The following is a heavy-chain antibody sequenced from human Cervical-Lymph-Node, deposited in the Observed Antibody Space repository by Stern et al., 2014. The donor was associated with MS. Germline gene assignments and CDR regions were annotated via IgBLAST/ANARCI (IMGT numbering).Heavy chain of an antibody. CDR1: GGSISSYY. V-gene: IGHV4-59*01. CDR2: IDYSGST. CDR3: ARGGGYNSIDY. D-gene: IGHD5-24*01. J-gene: IGHJ4*02. Sequence: QVQLQESGPGLVKPSETLSLTCTVSGGSISSYYWSWIRQPPGKGLEWIGYIDYSGSTNYNPSLKSRVTISVDTSKNQFSLKLSSVTAADTAVYYCARGGGYNSIDYWGQGTLVTVSS.